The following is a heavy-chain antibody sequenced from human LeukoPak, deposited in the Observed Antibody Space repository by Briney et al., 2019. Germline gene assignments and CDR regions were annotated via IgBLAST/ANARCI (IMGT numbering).Heavy chain of an antibody. CDR2: IYPGDSDT. J-gene: IGHJ4*02. CDR3: ARHDSSSWYSGPTIDY. Sequence: GESLKISCEGSGYSFTSYWIGWVRQMPGKGLEWMGIIYPGDSDTRYSPSFQGQVTISADKSISTAYLQWSSLKASDTAMYYCARHDSSSWYSGPTIDYWGQGTLVTVSS. D-gene: IGHD6-13*01. V-gene: IGHV5-51*01. CDR1: GYSFTSYW.